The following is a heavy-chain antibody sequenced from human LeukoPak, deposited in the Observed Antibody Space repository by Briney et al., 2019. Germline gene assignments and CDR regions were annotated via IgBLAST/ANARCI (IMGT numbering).Heavy chain of an antibody. D-gene: IGHD3-9*01. J-gene: IGHJ4*02. Sequence: GESLKISCKASGYSLPTNWIGWVRQMPGKGLEWMGIIYPADSDTRYSPSFQGQVTISADKSISTAYLQWSSLKASDTAMYYCARPTGYPYWGQGTLVTVSS. CDR1: GYSLPTNW. V-gene: IGHV5-51*01. CDR3: ARPTGYPY. CDR2: IYPADSDT.